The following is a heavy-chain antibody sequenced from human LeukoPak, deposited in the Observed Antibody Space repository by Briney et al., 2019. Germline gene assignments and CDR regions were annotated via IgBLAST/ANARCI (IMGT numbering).Heavy chain of an antibody. CDR1: GGSFSGYY. V-gene: IGHV4-34*01. CDR2: INHSGST. CDR3: ARVKYQLRILGWFDP. Sequence: SETLSLTCAVYGGSFSGYYWSWIRQPPGKGLEWIGEINHSGSTNYNPSLKSRVTIPVDTSKNQFSLKLSSVTAADTAVYYCARVKYQLRILGWFDPWGQGTLVTVSS. J-gene: IGHJ5*02. D-gene: IGHD2-2*01.